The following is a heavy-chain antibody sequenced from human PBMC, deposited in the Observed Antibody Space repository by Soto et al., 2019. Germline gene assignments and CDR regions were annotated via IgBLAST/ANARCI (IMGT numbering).Heavy chain of an antibody. CDR1: GFTFDEYA. CDR2: VSWNSDTI. D-gene: IGHD3-10*01. CDR3: AKVGGLGSYYGWGMDV. J-gene: IGHJ6*02. Sequence: EVQLVESGGGLVQPGRSLRLSCVASGFTFDEYAMHWVRQAPGKGLEWVSGVSWNSDTIGYADSVKGRFTISRDNVKNYLYLQMNSLRPEDTALYYCAKVGGLGSYYGWGMDVWGQGTTVTVSS. V-gene: IGHV3-9*01.